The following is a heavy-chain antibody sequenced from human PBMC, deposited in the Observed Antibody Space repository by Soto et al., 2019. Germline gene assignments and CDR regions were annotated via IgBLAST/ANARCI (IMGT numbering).Heavy chain of an antibody. V-gene: IGHV4-61*01. D-gene: IGHD5-12*01. Sequence: PSETLSLTCTVSGDSVSGASFYWIWLRQAPGQELDWIGFIYFSGSTNYNPSLKSRVTMSLDTSKNQFSLNLSSVTPADTAVCYCARGKSGRDWFDPWGQGTLVTVSS. CDR2: IYFSGST. CDR1: GDSVSGASFY. CDR3: ARGKSGRDWFDP. J-gene: IGHJ5*02.